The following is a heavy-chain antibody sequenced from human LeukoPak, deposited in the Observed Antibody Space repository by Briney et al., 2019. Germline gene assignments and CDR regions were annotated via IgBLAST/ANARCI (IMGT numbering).Heavy chain of an antibody. CDR3: ARDGYNSKTSIDY. CDR2: IYHSGST. D-gene: IGHD5-24*01. V-gene: IGHV4-38-2*02. CDR1: GYSISSGYY. Sequence: PSETLSLTCAVSGYSISSGYYWGWIRQPPGKGLEWIGSIYHSGSTYYNPSLKSRVTISVDTSQNQFSLKLSSVTAADTAVYYCARDGYNSKTSIDYWGQGTLVTVSS. J-gene: IGHJ4*02.